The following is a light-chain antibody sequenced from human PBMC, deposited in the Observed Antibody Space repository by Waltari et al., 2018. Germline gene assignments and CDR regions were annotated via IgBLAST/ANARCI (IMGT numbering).Light chain of an antibody. V-gene: IGLV2-8*01. CDR2: EVN. CDR1: NRYVGRYSY. Sequence: QSALTQPPSASGSPGQSVTISCAGTNRYVGRYSYVPWYQQYPGKAPKVVLYEVNKRPSGVPDRFFGSKSGNTAFLTVAGLQAEDEAIYYCASYAGVNNLGVFGAGTKVTVL. J-gene: IGLJ1*01. CDR3: ASYAGVNNLGV.